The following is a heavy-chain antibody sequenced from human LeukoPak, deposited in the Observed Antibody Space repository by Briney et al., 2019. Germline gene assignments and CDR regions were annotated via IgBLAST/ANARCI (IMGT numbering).Heavy chain of an antibody. Sequence: GGSLRLSCAASGFTFSDYTMNWVRQAPGQGLEWVSSIYSDSSYTYSADSVKGRFTTSRDDAKNSLFLQMNSLRVEDTAVYYCARQLGSPGYLQYWGHGTLVTVSS. J-gene: IGHJ1*01. V-gene: IGHV3-21*01. CDR3: ARQLGSPGYLQY. CDR1: GFTFSDYT. CDR2: IYSDSSYT. D-gene: IGHD3-10*01.